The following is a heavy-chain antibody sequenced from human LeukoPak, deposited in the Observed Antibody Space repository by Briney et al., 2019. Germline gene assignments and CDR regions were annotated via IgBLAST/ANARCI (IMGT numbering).Heavy chain of an antibody. V-gene: IGHV3-74*01. D-gene: IGHD1-26*01. CDR2: INEDGSTT. CDR1: GFTFSSKW. Sequence: GGSLRLSCAASGFTFSSKWMHWVRQAPGKGLVWVSRINEDGSTTNYADSVKGRSTIFRDNAKNTLYLQMNSLRAGDTAVYYCARGIVGATTVLDYWGQGTLVTVSS. J-gene: IGHJ4*02. CDR3: ARGIVGATTVLDY.